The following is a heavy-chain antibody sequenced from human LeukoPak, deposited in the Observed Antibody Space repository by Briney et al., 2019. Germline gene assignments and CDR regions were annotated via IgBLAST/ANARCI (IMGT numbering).Heavy chain of an antibody. D-gene: IGHD2-2*01. J-gene: IGHJ3*02. Sequence: PSQTLSLTCTVSGGSISSGSYYWSWIRQPAGKGLEWIGRIYTSGSTNYNPSLKSRVTISVDTSKNQFSLKLSSVTAADTAVYYCARDRVVPAAMDDAFDIWGQGTMVTVSS. V-gene: IGHV4-61*02. CDR2: IYTSGST. CDR1: GGSISSGSYY. CDR3: ARDRVVPAAMDDAFDI.